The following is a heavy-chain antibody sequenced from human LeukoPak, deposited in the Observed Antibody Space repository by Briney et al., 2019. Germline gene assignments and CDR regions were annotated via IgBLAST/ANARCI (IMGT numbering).Heavy chain of an antibody. CDR3: ARESYDFWSGYPVGYFDY. D-gene: IGHD3-3*01. CDR2: IYSGGST. J-gene: IGHJ4*02. Sequence: GGSLRLSCAASGSTVSSNYMSWVRQAPGKGLEWVSVIYSGGSTYYADSVKGRFTISRDNSKNTLYLQMNSLRAEDTAVYYCARESYDFWSGYPVGYFDYWGQGTLVTVSS. V-gene: IGHV3-66*02. CDR1: GSTVSSNY.